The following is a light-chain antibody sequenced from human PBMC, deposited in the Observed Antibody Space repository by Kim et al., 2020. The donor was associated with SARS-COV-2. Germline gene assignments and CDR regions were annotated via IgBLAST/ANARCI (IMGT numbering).Light chain of an antibody. CDR3: QVWAARTCI. CDR1: NIRGTV. J-gene: IGLJ1*01. V-gene: IGLV3-9*01. Sequence: SVALGKTATLTFDGENIRGTVVHWNQQTPGRAPVLVIDRDRDRPSGIPDRFSGSNSGNTASLTIIRAQAGDESDYYCQVWAARTCIFGPGTKVTVL. CDR2: RDR.